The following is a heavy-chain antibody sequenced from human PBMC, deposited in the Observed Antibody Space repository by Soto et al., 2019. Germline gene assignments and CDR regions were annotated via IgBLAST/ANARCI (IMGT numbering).Heavy chain of an antibody. D-gene: IGHD2-21*02. CDR3: ARGTVTAGWDI. Sequence: GGSLRLSCAASRFTVASYAMSWVRQAPGRGLDWVSAISETGDSTHYADSVKGRFTISRDNSKNTLHLQMTSPRAEDTAIYYCARGTVTAGWDIWGQGTMVTVSS. CDR2: ISETGDST. V-gene: IGHV3-23*01. CDR1: RFTVASYA. J-gene: IGHJ3*02.